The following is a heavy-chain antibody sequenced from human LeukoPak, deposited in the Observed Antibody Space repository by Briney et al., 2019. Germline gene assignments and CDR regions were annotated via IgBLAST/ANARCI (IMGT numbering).Heavy chain of an antibody. CDR3: TTGGTVTFDY. V-gene: IGHV3-15*01. D-gene: IGHD4-17*01. Sequence: TEGSLRLSCAASGFTFSNAWMTWVRQGPGTGLEWVGRIKTKADGGTADYAAVVKGRFTISRDDLKNTLYLQMNSLKTEDTAVYYCTTGGTVTFDYWGQGTLVTVSS. CDR2: IKTKADGGTA. J-gene: IGHJ4*02. CDR1: GFTFSNAW.